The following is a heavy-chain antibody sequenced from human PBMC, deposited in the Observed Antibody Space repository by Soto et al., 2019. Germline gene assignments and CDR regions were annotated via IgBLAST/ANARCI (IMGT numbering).Heavy chain of an antibody. Sequence: SVKVSCKASGGTFSSYAISWVRQAPGQGLEWMGGIIPIFGTANYAQKFQGRVTITADESTNTAYMELSSLRSEDTAVYYCAGRRYSGYERYYFDYWGQGTLVTVSS. D-gene: IGHD5-12*01. CDR1: GGTFSSYA. CDR2: IIPIFGTA. CDR3: AGRRYSGYERYYFDY. V-gene: IGHV1-69*13. J-gene: IGHJ4*02.